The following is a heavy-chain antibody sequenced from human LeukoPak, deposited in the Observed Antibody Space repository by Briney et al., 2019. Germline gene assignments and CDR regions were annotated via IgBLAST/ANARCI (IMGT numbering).Heavy chain of an antibody. CDR1: GFTFSNYA. Sequence: GGSLRLSCAASGFTFSNYAMSWVRQAPGKGLEWVSFISGSGGSTDFADSVKGRLTISRDNSKHTLYLQMNSLRAEDTAVYYCAKHYDSRAYYCFDYWGQGALVTVSS. D-gene: IGHD3-22*01. J-gene: IGHJ4*02. CDR3: AKHYDSRAYYCFDY. V-gene: IGHV3-23*01. CDR2: ISGSGGST.